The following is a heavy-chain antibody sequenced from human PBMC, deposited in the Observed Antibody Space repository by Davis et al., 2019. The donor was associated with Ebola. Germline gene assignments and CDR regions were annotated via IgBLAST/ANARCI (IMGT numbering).Heavy chain of an antibody. J-gene: IGHJ4*02. Sequence: SETLSLTCAVSGGSISSSNWWSWVRQPPGKGLEWIGEIYHSGSTYYNPSLKSRVTISVDTSKNQFSLNLSSVTAADTAVYYCARRAGTTSEFDYWGQGTLVTVSS. CDR3: ARRAGTTSEFDY. CDR1: GGSISSSNW. D-gene: IGHD1-7*01. V-gene: IGHV4-4*02. CDR2: IYHSGST.